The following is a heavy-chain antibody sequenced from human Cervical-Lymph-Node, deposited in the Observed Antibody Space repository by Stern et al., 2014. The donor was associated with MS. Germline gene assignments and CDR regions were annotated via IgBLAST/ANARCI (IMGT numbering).Heavy chain of an antibody. CDR3: ARGGAVVPAAMQNY. CDR1: GYTVTGYY. V-gene: IGHV1-2*02. J-gene: IGHJ4*02. Sequence: VQLVESGPEVKKPGASVKVSCKASGYTVTGYYLHWVRQAPGQGLAWMGEITPYRGATNFAQNSPGRVTMTRDTSISTGYMELSRLRSDDTGVYYCARGGAVVPAAMQNYWGQGTLVTVSS. D-gene: IGHD2-2*01. CDR2: ITPYRGAT.